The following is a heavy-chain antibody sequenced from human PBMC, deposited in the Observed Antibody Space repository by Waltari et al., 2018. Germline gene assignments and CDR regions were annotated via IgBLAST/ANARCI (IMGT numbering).Heavy chain of an antibody. CDR3: ARDLKEDYDFWSPPGMDV. D-gene: IGHD3-3*01. CDR2: IIPICGTA. Sequence: QVQLVQSGAEVKKPGSSVKVSCKASGGTFSSYAISWVRQAPGQGLEWMGGIIPICGTANYAQKFQGRVTMTADESTSTAYMELSSLRSEDTAVYYCARDLKEDYDFWSPPGMDVWGQGTTVTVSS. CDR1: GGTFSSYA. V-gene: IGHV1-69*01. J-gene: IGHJ6*02.